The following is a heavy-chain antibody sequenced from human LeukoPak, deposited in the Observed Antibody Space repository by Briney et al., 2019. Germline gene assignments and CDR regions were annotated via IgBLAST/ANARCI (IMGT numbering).Heavy chain of an antibody. CDR2: ISSSGSTK. J-gene: IGHJ4*02. CDR3: ARQGYSSGK. D-gene: IGHD6-19*01. Sequence: PGGSLRLSCAASGFTFSSYEMNWVRQAPGKGLEWVSYISSSGSTKYYADSVKGRFTISRDNAKNSLFLQMNSLRAEDTAVYYCARQGYSSGKWGQGTLVTVSS. CDR1: GFTFSSYE. V-gene: IGHV3-48*03.